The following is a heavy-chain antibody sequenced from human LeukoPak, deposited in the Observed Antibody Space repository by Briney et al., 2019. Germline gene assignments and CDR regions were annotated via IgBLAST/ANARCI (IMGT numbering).Heavy chain of an antibody. CDR3: ARVDHDFWSGFGAFDI. Sequence: SETLSLTCTVSGGSISSGDYYWSWIRQPPGKGLEWIGYIYYSGSTYYNPSLKSRVTISVDTSKNQFSLKLSSVTAADTAVYYCARVDHDFWSGFGAFDIWGQGTMVTVSS. CDR1: GGSISSGDYY. D-gene: IGHD3-3*01. V-gene: IGHV4-30-4*08. CDR2: IYYSGST. J-gene: IGHJ3*02.